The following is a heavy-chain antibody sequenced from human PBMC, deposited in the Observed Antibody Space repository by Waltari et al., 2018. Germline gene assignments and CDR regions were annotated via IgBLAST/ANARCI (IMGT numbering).Heavy chain of an antibody. V-gene: IGHV4-4*02. Sequence: QLHESGPGLVKPWGTLFLSCGVSGDSMSRPYWWSWVRQAPGKGLAWIGQVRGDGRTNYTPSFPSRITVSLDTYNSPFSLMVTSATSADTAVDNSARERGRGLYLDSRGPRKLVT. CDR3: ARERGRGLYLDS. J-gene: IGHJ4*02. D-gene: IGHD2-15*01. CDR2: VRGDGRT. CDR1: GDSMSRPYW.